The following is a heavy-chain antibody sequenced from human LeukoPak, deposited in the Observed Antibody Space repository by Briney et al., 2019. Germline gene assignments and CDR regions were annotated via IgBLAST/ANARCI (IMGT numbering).Heavy chain of an antibody. D-gene: IGHD3-22*01. J-gene: IGHJ4*02. V-gene: IGHV3-66*01. Sequence: GSLRTLCASPGFTVSYHLNSLVRPAPGEGAEGVFVIFSGGSTYYADSVKGRFTISRDNSKNTLYLQMNSLRAEDTAVYYCASKLTPSYYYDSSGYFDYWGQGTLVTVSS. CDR1: GFTVSYHL. CDR3: ASKLTPSYYYDSSGYFDY. CDR2: IFSGGST.